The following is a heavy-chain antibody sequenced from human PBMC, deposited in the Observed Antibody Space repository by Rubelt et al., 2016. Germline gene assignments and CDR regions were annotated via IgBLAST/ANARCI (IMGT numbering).Heavy chain of an antibody. D-gene: IGHD1-26*01. Sequence: QVQLVQSGGEVKKPGASLKVSCKTSGYTFTGYYMHWVRQAPGQGLEWMGRINPNGGATNNAQKFQGRVTMTRDTSISTAYMERGRLRSDDTAVYYCARECDWDLLGRYFDYWGQGTLVTVSS. CDR2: INPNGGAT. CDR3: ARECDWDLLGRYFDY. V-gene: IGHV1-2*06. J-gene: IGHJ4*02. CDR1: GYTFTGYY.